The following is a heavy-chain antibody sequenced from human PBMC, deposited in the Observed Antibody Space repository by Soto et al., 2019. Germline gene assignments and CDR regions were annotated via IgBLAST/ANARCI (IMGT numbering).Heavy chain of an antibody. D-gene: IGHD2-2*02. CDR3: AKDGLGYCSSTSCYRHYYYGMDV. J-gene: IGHJ6*01. CDR1: GFTFSSYA. Sequence: GGSLRLSCAASGFTFSSYAMSWVRQAPGKGLEWVSAMTGSGGITYYADSVKGRFTISRDSSKNTLSLQMNSLRAEDTAVYYCAKDGLGYCSSTSCYRHYYYGMDVWGQGTTVTVYS. CDR2: MTGSGGIT. V-gene: IGHV3-23*01.